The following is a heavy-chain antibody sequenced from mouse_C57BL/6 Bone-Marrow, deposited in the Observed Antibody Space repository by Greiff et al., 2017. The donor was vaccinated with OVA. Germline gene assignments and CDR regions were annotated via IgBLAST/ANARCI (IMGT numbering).Heavy chain of an antibody. J-gene: IGHJ2*01. CDR3: TTYEGTGDY. D-gene: IGHD2-3*01. Sequence: VQLQQSGAELVRPGASVKLSCTASGFNIKDDYMHWVKQRPEQGLEWIGWIDPENGDTEYASKFQGKATITADTSSNTAYLQLSSLASEDTAVYYCTTYEGTGDYGGQGTTLTVSA. CDR1: GFNIKDDY. V-gene: IGHV14-4*01. CDR2: IDPENGDT.